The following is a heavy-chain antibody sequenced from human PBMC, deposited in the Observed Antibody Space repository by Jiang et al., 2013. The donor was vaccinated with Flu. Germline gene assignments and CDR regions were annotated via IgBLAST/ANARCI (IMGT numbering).Heavy chain of an antibody. CDR2: ISYDGSNK. CDR3: ARDGISCTNSNCYSGYYGMDV. J-gene: IGHJ6*02. D-gene: IGHD2-8*01. CDR1: GFTFSSYG. Sequence: VQLVESGGGVVQPGRSLRLSCAASGFTFSSYGMHWVRQAPGKGLEWVAVISYDGSNKYYADSVKGRFTISRDTSMHTLYLQMNSLKAEDTAVYYCARDGISCTNSNCYSGYYGMDVWGPRDHGHRLL. V-gene: IGHV3-30*03.